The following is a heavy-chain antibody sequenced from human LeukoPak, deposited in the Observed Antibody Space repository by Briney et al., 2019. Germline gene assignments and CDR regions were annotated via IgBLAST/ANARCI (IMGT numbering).Heavy chain of an antibody. CDR3: GRDFGLVGTKRSFDL. D-gene: IGHD1-7*01. CDR2: ISGSGSTI. CDR1: GFTFTDYY. J-gene: IGHJ3*01. V-gene: IGHV3-11*01. Sequence: GGSLRLSCAASGFTFTDYYMGWIRQAPGKGLEWLSYISGSGSTIFYADSVKGRFTISRDNAKNSVDLQMNSLRAEDTAVYYCGRDFGLVGTKRSFDLWGQGAMVTVSS.